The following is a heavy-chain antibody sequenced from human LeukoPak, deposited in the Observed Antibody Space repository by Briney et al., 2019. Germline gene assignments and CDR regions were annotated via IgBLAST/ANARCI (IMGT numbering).Heavy chain of an antibody. V-gene: IGHV3-23*01. J-gene: IGHJ4*02. CDR3: AKGTATVTSRFFDY. D-gene: IGHD2-21*02. CDR2: ISANSGST. CDR1: GFTFRYYA. Sequence: PGGSLKLSCAASGFTFRYYAIDWVRQAPGKGLEWVSIISANSGSTYYPDSVKGRFTISRDDSKNTLYLQMKSLRAEDTAVYYCAKGTATVTSRFFDYWGQGTLVTVSS.